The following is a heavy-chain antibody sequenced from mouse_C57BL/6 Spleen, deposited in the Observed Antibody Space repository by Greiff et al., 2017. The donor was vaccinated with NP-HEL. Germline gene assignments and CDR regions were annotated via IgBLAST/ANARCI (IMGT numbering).Heavy chain of an antibody. CDR1: GYSFTGYY. CDR3: ARNFYWYFDV. CDR2: INPSTGGT. Sequence: VQLKQSGPELVKPGASVKISCKASGYSFTGYYMNWVKQSPEKSLEWIGEINPSTGGTTYNQKFKAKATLTVDKSSSTAYMQLKSLTSEDSAVYYCARNFYWYFDVWGTGTTVTVSS. J-gene: IGHJ1*03. V-gene: IGHV1-42*01.